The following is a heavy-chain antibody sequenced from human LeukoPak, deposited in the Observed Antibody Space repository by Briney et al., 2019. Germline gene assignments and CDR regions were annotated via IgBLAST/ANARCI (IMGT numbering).Heavy chain of an antibody. D-gene: IGHD3-22*01. V-gene: IGHV1-46*03. CDR3: ASNDYDSSGYYMGHAFDI. J-gene: IGHJ3*02. Sequence: EASVKVSCKASGYTFTSYYMHWVRQAPGQGLEWMGIINPSGGSTSYAQKFQGRVTMTRDTSTSTVYMELSILRSEDTAVYYCASNDYDSSGYYMGHAFDIWGQGTMVTVSS. CDR1: GYTFTSYY. CDR2: INPSGGST.